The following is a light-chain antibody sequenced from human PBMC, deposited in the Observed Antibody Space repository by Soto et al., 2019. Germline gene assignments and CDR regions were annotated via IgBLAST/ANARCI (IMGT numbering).Light chain of an antibody. V-gene: IGLV2-8*01. CDR3: SSYAGRDIWV. CDR2: EVT. CDR1: SVDITY. Sequence: QSALTQPPSASGSRGQSVTISCTGTSVDITYVSWFQQHPGKAPKLIICEVTKRPSGVPDRFSGSKSGNTASLTVSGLQDDDEADYYCSSYAGRDIWVFGGGTKVTVL. J-gene: IGLJ3*02.